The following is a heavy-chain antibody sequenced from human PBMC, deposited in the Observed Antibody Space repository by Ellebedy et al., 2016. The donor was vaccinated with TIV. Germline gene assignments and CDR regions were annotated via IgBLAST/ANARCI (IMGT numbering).Heavy chain of an antibody. D-gene: IGHD2-8*01. CDR2: IIGSRSYI. J-gene: IGHJ6*02. V-gene: IGHV3-21*01. CDR3: ARDKRCQKHYGMDV. CDR1: IFGFSSYS. Sequence: PGGSLRLSCSTSIFGFSSYSMNWVRQTPGKGLEWVSSIIGSRSYIYYADSVKGRFTISRDNAKNSLYLEMTSLRAEDTAVYYCARDKRCQKHYGMDVWGQGTTVTVSS.